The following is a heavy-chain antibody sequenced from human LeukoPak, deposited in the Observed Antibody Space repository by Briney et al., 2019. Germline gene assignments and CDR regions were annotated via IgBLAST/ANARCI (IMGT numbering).Heavy chain of an antibody. CDR1: GGSISSSNW. D-gene: IGHD2-15*01. CDR3: ALGYCGGGSCYAREYFQH. Sequence: SETLSLTCAVSGGSISSSNWWSWVRQPPGKGLEWIGEIYHSGSTYYNPSLKSRVTISVDKSKNHFSLNLSSVTAADTAVYYCALGYCGGGSCYAREYFQHWGQGTLVTVSS. CDR2: IYHSGST. V-gene: IGHV4-4*02. J-gene: IGHJ1*01.